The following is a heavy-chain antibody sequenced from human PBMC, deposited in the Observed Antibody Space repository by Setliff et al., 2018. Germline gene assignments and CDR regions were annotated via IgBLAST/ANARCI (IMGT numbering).Heavy chain of an antibody. D-gene: IGHD5-12*01. CDR1: GVSISSYY. CDR2: IQKSGST. Sequence: PSETLSLTCNVSGVSISSYYWSWIRQPPGKGLESIGYIQKSGSTNYNPSLMSRVSISVDTSKNQFSLKLRSVTAADTAVYYCARDQWVRSPPLYFSYSMDVWGQGTTVTVSS. J-gene: IGHJ6*02. CDR3: ARDQWVRSPPLYFSYSMDV. V-gene: IGHV4-59*01.